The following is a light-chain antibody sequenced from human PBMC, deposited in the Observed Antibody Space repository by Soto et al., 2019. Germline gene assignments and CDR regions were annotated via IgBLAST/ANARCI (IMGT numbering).Light chain of an antibody. CDR3: QQYKNWLTWT. CDR1: QSVSSS. J-gene: IGKJ1*01. V-gene: IGKV3-15*01. Sequence: EIVMTQSPATLSVSPGERATLSCRASQSVSSSLAWYQHKPGQAPRLLIYGASTRATGIPARFSGSGSGTEFTLTIRSLQSEDLAVYYCQQYKNWLTWTFGQGTKVEI. CDR2: GAS.